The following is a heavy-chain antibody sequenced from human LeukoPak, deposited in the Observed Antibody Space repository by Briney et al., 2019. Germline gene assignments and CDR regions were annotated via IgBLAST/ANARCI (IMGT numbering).Heavy chain of an antibody. CDR2: IRSKANSYAT. V-gene: IGHV3-73*01. CDR1: GFTFSGSA. CDR3: TRTSETYYYDSSGSGNYYYYGMDV. Sequence: GGSLKLSCAASGFTFSGSAMHWVRQASGKGLEWVGRIRSKANSYATAYAASVKGRFTISRDDSKNTAYLQMNSLKTEDTAVYYCTRTSETYYYDSSGSGNYYYYGMDVWGQGTTVTVSS. D-gene: IGHD3-22*01. J-gene: IGHJ6*02.